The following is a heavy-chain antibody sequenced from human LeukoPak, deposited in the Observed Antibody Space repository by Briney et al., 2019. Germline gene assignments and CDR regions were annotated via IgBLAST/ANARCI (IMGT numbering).Heavy chain of an antibody. Sequence: GGSLRLSCAASGFTFSSYGMHWVRQAPGKGLEWVAFIRYDGSNKYYADSVKGRFTISRDNSKNTLYLQMNSLRAEDTAVYYCANLPYGSNSGIVDYWGQGTLVTVSS. D-gene: IGHD4-23*01. J-gene: IGHJ4*02. CDR3: ANLPYGSNSGIVDY. CDR2: IRYDGSNK. CDR1: GFTFSSYG. V-gene: IGHV3-30*02.